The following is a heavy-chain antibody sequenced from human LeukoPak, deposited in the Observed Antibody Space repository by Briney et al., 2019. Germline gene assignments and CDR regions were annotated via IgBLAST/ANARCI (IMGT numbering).Heavy chain of an antibody. Sequence: GGSLRLSCAASGFTFSGYGMSWDRQAAGKGLKWVSAISGSGGSTYYADSVKGRFTISRDNAKNSLYLQMNSLRAEDTAVYYCAELGITMIGGVWGKGTTVTISS. CDR1: GFTFSGYG. J-gene: IGHJ6*04. D-gene: IGHD3-10*02. CDR2: ISGSGGST. CDR3: AELGITMIGGV. V-gene: IGHV3-23*01.